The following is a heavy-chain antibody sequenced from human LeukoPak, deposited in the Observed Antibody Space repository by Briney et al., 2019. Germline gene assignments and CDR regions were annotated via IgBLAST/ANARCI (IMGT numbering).Heavy chain of an antibody. CDR1: GLTVSSTY. J-gene: IGHJ4*02. CDR3: ARGYSSGWYRGGDFDY. V-gene: IGHV3-30-3*01. D-gene: IGHD6-19*01. CDR2: ISYDGSNK. Sequence: GGSLRLSCAASGLTVSSTYMSWVRQAPGKGLEWVAVISYDGSNKYYADSVKGRFTISRDNSKNTLYLQMNSLRAEDTAVYYCARGYSSGWYRGGDFDYWGQGTLVTVSS.